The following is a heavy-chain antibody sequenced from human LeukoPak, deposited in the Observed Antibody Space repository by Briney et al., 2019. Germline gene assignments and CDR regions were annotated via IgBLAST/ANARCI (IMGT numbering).Heavy chain of an antibody. CDR3: ASQGGLLWFGELSGGMDV. CDR1: GFTFSSYA. V-gene: IGHV3-30-3*01. D-gene: IGHD3-10*01. CDR2: ISYDGSNK. Sequence: GGSLRLSCSASGFTFSSYAMNWVRQAPGKGLEWVAFISYDGSNKYYADSVKGRFTISRDNSKNTLYLQMNSLRAEDTAVYYCASQGGLLWFGELSGGMDVWGQGTTVTVSS. J-gene: IGHJ6*02.